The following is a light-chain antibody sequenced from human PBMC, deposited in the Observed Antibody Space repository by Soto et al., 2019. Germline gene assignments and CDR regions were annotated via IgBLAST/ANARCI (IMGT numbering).Light chain of an antibody. CDR2: DVS. J-gene: IGKJ1*01. CDR3: QHYNSYSEA. V-gene: IGKV1-5*01. Sequence: GARVTITCRASQSISGWLAWYQQKPGKAPKLLIYDVSSLESGVPSRFSGSGSGTEFTLTISSLQPDDFATYYCQHYNSYSEAFGQGTKVDIK. CDR1: QSISGW.